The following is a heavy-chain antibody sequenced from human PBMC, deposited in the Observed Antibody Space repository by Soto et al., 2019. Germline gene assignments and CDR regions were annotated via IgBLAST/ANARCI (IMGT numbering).Heavy chain of an antibody. CDR1: TGSFSGYL. V-gene: IGHV4-34*01. CDR3: ARGHYHGSWYFDL. CDR2: INYSGVT. J-gene: IGHJ2*01. D-gene: IGHD3-10*01. Sequence: QVQLQQWGAGLLKPSETLSLTCAVYTGSFSGYLWSWIRQSPEKGLEWIGEINYSGVTSYNPSLKSRAIISVDTIKKQDSLNLNSVTDADTAVYYCARGHYHGSWYFDLWGRGTLVTVSS.